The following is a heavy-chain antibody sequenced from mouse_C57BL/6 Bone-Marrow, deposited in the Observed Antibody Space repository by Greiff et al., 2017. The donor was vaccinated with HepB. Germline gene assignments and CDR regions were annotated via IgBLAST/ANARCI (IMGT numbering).Heavy chain of an antibody. Sequence: VQLQQSGPELVKPGASVKISCKASGYTFTDYYMNWVKQSHGKSLEWIGDINPNNGGTSYNQKFKGKATLTVDKSSSTAYMELRSLTSEDSAVYYCARKGRKSKGTWYAMDYWGQGTSVTVSS. CDR3: ARKGRKSKGTWYAMDY. D-gene: IGHD1-3*01. J-gene: IGHJ4*01. CDR1: GYTFTDYY. V-gene: IGHV1-26*01. CDR2: INPNNGGT.